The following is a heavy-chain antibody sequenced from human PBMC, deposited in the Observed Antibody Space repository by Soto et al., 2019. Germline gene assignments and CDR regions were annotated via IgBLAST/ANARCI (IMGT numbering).Heavy chain of an antibody. CDR1: GGTFGSYA. CDR2: IIPIFGTA. Sequence: SVKVSCKASGGTFGSYAISWVRQAPGQGLEWMGGIIPIFGTANYAQKFQGRVTITADKSTSTAYMELSSLRSEDTAVYYCASLYYYYDSSGYYYAFDYWGQGTLVTVSS. V-gene: IGHV1-69*06. J-gene: IGHJ4*02. D-gene: IGHD3-22*01. CDR3: ASLYYYYDSSGYYYAFDY.